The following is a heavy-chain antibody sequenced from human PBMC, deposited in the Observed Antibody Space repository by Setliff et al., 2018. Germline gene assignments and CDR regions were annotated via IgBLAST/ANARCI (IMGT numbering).Heavy chain of an antibody. CDR2: IYYSGST. J-gene: IGHJ2*01. D-gene: IGHD6-19*01. CDR1: GASITSEAYY. V-gene: IGHV4-31*03. CDR3: ARSRTTAVKGGVFAV. Sequence: SETLSLTCIVSGASITSEAYYWSWIRQYLGKGLEWIGYIYYSGSTYYNPSLQSRVTVSLDSSKNHFSLELTSVTAADTAEYFCARSRTTAVKGGVFAVWGRGTLVTVPQ.